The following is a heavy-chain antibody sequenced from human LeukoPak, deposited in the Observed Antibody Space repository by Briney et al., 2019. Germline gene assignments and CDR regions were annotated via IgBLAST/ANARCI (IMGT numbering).Heavy chain of an antibody. CDR2: IYHSGST. CDR1: GGSISSSHW. D-gene: IGHD3-3*01. CDR3: ARERSGSEIFARSFDI. V-gene: IGHV4-4*02. J-gene: IGHJ3*02. Sequence: PSETLSLTCAVSGGSISSSHWWSWVRQPPGQGLEWIGEIYHSGSTNYNPSLKSRITISVDMSKNQFSLKLSSVTAADTAVYYCARERSGSEIFARSFDIWGQGTMVTVSS.